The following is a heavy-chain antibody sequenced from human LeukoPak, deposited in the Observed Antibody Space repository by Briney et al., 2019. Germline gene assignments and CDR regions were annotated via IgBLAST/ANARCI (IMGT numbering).Heavy chain of an antibody. Sequence: GGSLRLSCAASGFIVSSNYMSWVRQAPGKGLEYVSIIYSGSGTYYADSVKGRFTISRDNSKNTLYLQMNSLRAEDTAVYYCASLVNTPSFGHMDVWGKGTTVSISS. D-gene: IGHD3-16*01. CDR1: GFIVSSNY. V-gene: IGHV3-66*01. CDR3: ASLVNTPSFGHMDV. J-gene: IGHJ6*03. CDR2: IYSGSGT.